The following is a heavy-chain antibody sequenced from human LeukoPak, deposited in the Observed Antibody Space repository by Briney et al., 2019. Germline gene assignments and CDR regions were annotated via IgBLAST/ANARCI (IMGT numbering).Heavy chain of an antibody. CDR1: GGSFSGYY. CDR2: INHSGST. J-gene: IGHJ4*02. CDR3: ARQLSGSLDY. Sequence: SETLPLTCAVYGGSFSGYYWSWIRQPPGKGLEWIGEINHSGSTNYNPSLKSRVTISVDTSKNQFSLKLSSVTAADTAVYYCARQLSGSLDYWGQGTLVTVSS. V-gene: IGHV4-34*01. D-gene: IGHD3-22*01.